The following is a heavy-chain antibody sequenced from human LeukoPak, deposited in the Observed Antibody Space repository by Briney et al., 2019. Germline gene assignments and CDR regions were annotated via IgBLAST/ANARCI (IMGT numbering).Heavy chain of an antibody. CDR3: ARHAVRISYYMDV. J-gene: IGHJ6*03. Sequence: SETLSLTCAVYGGSFSGYYWSRIRQPPGKGLEWIGEINHSGSTNYNPSLKSRVTISVDTSKNQFSLKLSSVAAADTAVYYCARHAVRISYYMDVWGKGTTVTVSS. CDR2: INHSGST. V-gene: IGHV4-34*01. D-gene: IGHD1-1*01. CDR1: GGSFSGYY.